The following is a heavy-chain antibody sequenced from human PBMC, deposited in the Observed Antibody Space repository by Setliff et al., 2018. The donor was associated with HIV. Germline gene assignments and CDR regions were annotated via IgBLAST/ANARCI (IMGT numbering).Heavy chain of an antibody. CDR2: IGSIYHGVTT. V-gene: IGHV3-49*02. J-gene: IGHJ4*02. Sequence: WIRQPPGRGLEWIGSIYHGVTTEYAASVKGRFTISRDDSKSIADLQMNSLKTEDTARYYCTRARGAAGTSLYFDYWGQGTLVTVSS. D-gene: IGHD6-13*01. CDR3: TRARGAAGTSLYFDY.